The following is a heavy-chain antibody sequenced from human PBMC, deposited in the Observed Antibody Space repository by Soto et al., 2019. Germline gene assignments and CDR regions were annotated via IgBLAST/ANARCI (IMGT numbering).Heavy chain of an antibody. D-gene: IGHD6-19*01. J-gene: IGHJ4*02. CDR2: ISYDGSNK. Sequence: QVQLVESGGGVVQPGRSLRLSCAASGFTFSSYAMHWVRQAPGKGLEWVAVISYDGSNKSYADSVKGRFTISRDNSKNPLYLQMNSLRAEDTAVYYCARAGVAVAGPPFDYWGQGTLVTVSS. V-gene: IGHV3-30-3*01. CDR1: GFTFSSYA. CDR3: ARAGVAVAGPPFDY.